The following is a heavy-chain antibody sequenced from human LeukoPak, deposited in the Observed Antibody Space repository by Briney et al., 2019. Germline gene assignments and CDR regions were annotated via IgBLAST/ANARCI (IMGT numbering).Heavy chain of an antibody. J-gene: IGHJ5*02. V-gene: IGHV3-21*01. CDR1: GFTFCSYS. Sequence: GGSLRLSWAASGFTFCSYSMNRVRQAPGKGLELVSSISSTGTYIYYADSVKGRFSISRDNAKNSLYLQMHSLRAGDTAVYYCARDPSVVPAAVNWFDPWGQGTLVTVSS. D-gene: IGHD2-2*01. CDR3: ARDPSVVPAAVNWFDP. CDR2: ISSTGTYI.